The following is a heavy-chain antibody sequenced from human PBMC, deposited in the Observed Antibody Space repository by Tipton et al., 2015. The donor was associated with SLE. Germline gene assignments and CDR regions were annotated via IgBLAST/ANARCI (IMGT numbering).Heavy chain of an antibody. CDR1: GFTFSDYY. CDR2: ISSSSSYT. Sequence: SLRLSCAASGFTFSDYYMSWIRQAPGKGLEWVSYISSSSSYTNYADSVKGRFTISRDNAKNSLYLQMNSLRAEDTAVYYCARAFVRIEGEGTDAFDIWGQGTMVTVSS. D-gene: IGHD3-16*01. CDR3: ARAFVRIEGEGTDAFDI. V-gene: IGHV3-11*06. J-gene: IGHJ3*02.